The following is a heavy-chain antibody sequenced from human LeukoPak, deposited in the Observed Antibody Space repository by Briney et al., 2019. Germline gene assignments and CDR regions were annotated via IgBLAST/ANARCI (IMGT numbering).Heavy chain of an antibody. CDR3: ARGKIVATTGSDAFDI. Sequence: ASVKVSCKASGYTFTSYDINWVRQATGQGLEWMGWMNPNSGNTGYAQKFQGRVTITRNTSVSTAYMELSSLRSEDTAVYYCARGKIVATTGSDAFDIWGQGTMVTVSS. CDR2: MNPNSGNT. CDR1: GYTFTSYD. D-gene: IGHD5-12*01. V-gene: IGHV1-8*03. J-gene: IGHJ3*02.